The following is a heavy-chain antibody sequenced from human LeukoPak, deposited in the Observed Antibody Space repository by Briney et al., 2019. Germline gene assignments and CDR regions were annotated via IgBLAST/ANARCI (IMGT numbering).Heavy chain of an antibody. V-gene: IGHV4-59*01. Sequence: SETLSLTCTVSGGSISSYYWSWIRQPPGKGLEWIGYIYYSGSTNYNPSLKSRVTISVDTSKNQFSLKLSSVTAADTAVYYCARISGIYSVFDYWGQGTLVTVSS. CDR3: ARISGIYSVFDY. CDR1: GGSISSYY. J-gene: IGHJ4*02. D-gene: IGHD1-26*01. CDR2: IYYSGST.